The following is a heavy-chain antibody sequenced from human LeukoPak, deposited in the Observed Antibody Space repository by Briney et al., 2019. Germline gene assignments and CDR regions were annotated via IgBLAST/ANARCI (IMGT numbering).Heavy chain of an antibody. J-gene: IGHJ4*02. CDR2: ISSSSSAI. CDR1: GFTFSNAW. V-gene: IGHV3-48*01. CDR3: ARDGGTAAAGTHHFDH. Sequence: GGSLRLSCAASGFTFSNAWMNWVRQAPGKGLQWVSYISSSSSAIYYADSVKGRFTISRDNAKNSLYLQMNSLRAEDTAVYYCARDGGTAAAGTHHFDHWGQGTLVAVSS. D-gene: IGHD6-13*01.